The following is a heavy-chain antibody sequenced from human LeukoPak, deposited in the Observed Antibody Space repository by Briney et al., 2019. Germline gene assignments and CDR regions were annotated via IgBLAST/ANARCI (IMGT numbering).Heavy chain of an antibody. V-gene: IGHV3-33*06. J-gene: IGHJ4*02. CDR2: IWYDGSNK. D-gene: IGHD5-18*01. Sequence: GGSLRLSCAASGFTFSSYGMHWVRQAPGKGLEWVAVIWYDGSNKYYADSVKGRFTISRDNSKNTLYLQMNSLRAEDTAVYYCAKDFRGYSYVDYFDYWGQGTLVTVSS. CDR3: AKDFRGYSYVDYFDY. CDR1: GFTFSSYG.